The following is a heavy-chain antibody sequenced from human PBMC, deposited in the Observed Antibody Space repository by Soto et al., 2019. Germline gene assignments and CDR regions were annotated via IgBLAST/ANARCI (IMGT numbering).Heavy chain of an antibody. V-gene: IGHV3-21*06. J-gene: IGHJ4*02. Sequence: GFPRLSCAASGFTFTRYSMNWIRQATGKGLEWVPSISSTTNYIYYGDSMKGRFTISRDNAKNSLYLEMNSLRAEDTAVYYCARESEDLTSNFDYWGQGTLVTVSS. CDR1: GFTFTRYS. CDR2: ISSTTNYI. CDR3: ARESEDLTSNFDY.